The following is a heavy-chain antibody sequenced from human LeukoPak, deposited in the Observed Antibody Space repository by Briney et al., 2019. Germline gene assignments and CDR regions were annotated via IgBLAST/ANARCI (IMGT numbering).Heavy chain of an antibody. V-gene: IGHV3-23*01. D-gene: IGHD6-19*01. CDR2: ISTSGGST. J-gene: IGHJ4*02. CDR1: GFTFNSYA. Sequence: PGGSLRLSCAASGFTFNSYAMNWVRQAPGKGLEWVSAISTSGGSTQYADSVKGRFTIYRDNSKNTLYLQMDRLRAEDTAVYYCAKPTGYSSGWYMNFDYWGQGTLVTVSS. CDR3: AKPTGYSSGWYMNFDY.